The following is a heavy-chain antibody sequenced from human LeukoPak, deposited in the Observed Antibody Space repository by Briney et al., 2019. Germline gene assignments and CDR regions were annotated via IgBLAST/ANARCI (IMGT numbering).Heavy chain of an antibody. CDR1: GGSISSYY. D-gene: IGHD6-6*01. CDR3: ARDSSYYGMDV. Sequence: SETLSLTCTVSGGSISSYYWSGLRQPAGKGLGWIGYIYYSWSTNYNPSLKSRVTISVDTSKNQFSLKLSPVTAADTAVYYCARDSSYYGMDVWGQGTTVTVSS. J-gene: IGHJ6*02. V-gene: IGHV4-59*01. CDR2: IYYSWST.